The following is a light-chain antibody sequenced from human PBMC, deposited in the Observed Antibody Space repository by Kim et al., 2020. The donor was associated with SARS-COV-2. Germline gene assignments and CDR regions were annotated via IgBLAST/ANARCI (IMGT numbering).Light chain of an antibody. CDR3: QQYSDWPPGS. CDR2: AAS. V-gene: IGKV3-15*01. J-gene: IGKJ2*01. Sequence: LMTQSPATLSVSPGERVTLSCRASQNVYTNLAWYQQKPGQAPRLLIYAASTRETGVPGRISGGGSGRDFTLTIGNLQSKDFGVYYCQQYSDWPPGSFGQGTKLEI. CDR1: QNVYTN.